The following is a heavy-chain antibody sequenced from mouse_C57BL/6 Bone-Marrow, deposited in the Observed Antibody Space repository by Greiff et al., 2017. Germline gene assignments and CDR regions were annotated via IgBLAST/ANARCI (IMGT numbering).Heavy chain of an antibody. V-gene: IGHV5-4*01. CDR1: GFTFSSYA. CDR2: ISDGGSYT. CDR3: ARDQDDCVVQFAY. D-gene: IGHD2-4*01. J-gene: IGHJ3*01. Sequence: EVKLVESGGGLVKPGGSLKLSCAASGFTFSSYAMSWVRQTPEKRLEWVATISDGGSYTYYPDNVKGRFTISRDNAKNNLYLQMSHLKSEDTAMYYCARDQDDCVVQFAYWGQGTLVTVSA.